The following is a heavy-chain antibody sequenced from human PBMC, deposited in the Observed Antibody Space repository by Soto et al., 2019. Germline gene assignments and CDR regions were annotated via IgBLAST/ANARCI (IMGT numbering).Heavy chain of an antibody. V-gene: IGHV3-74*01. CDR3: ATYCSGGSCLGDP. J-gene: IGHJ5*02. Sequence: GGSLRLSCAASGFTFSRYWMHWVRQAPGKGLVWVSGINSDGTTYADSVKGRFTISRDNAKNTLYLQMNSLRAEDTAVYYCATYCSGGSCLGDPWGQGTLVNVSS. CDR2: INSDGT. D-gene: IGHD2-15*01. CDR1: GFTFSRYW.